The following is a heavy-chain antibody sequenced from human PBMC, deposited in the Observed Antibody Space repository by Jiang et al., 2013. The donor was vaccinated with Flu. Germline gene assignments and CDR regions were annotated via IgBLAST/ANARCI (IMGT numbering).Heavy chain of an antibody. V-gene: IGHV4-59*08. J-gene: IGHJ4*02. CDR2: IYYSGST. CDR3: ARHVRMGPYYFDY. Sequence: LLKPSETLSLTCTVSGGSISSYYWSWIRQPPGKGLEWIGYIYYSGSTNYNPSLKSRVTISVDTSKNQFSLKLSSVTAADTAVYYCARHVRMGPYYFDYWGQGTLVTVSS. D-gene: IGHD2-15*01. CDR1: GGSISSYY.